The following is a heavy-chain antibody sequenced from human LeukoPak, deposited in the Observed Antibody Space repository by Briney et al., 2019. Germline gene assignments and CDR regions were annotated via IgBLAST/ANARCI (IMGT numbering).Heavy chain of an antibody. CDR1: GDSVSSNSAT. D-gene: IGHD6-13*01. CDR2: TYYRSKWYN. J-gene: IGHJ4*02. Sequence: SQTLSLTCAISGDSVSSNSATWTWIRQSPSRGLEWLGRTYYRSKWYNDYAVSVKSRITINPDTSRNQFSLQLNTVTPEDTAVYYCARGSSSSSWFFDYWGQGTLVTVSS. CDR3: ARGSSSSSWFFDY. V-gene: IGHV6-1*01.